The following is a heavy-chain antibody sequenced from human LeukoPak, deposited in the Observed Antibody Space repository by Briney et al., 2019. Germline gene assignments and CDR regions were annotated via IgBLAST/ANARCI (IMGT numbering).Heavy chain of an antibody. J-gene: IGHJ6*02. CDR3: ATQGNKQPKNYGMDV. Sequence: GASVKVTCKVSGYTFTELSMHWVRQAPGKGLEWMGGFDPEDGETIYAQKFQGRVTMTEDTSTDTAYMELSSLRSEDTAVYYCATQGNKQPKNYGMDVWGQGTTVTVSS. V-gene: IGHV1-24*01. CDR1: GYTFTELS. CDR2: FDPEDGET. D-gene: IGHD2/OR15-2a*01.